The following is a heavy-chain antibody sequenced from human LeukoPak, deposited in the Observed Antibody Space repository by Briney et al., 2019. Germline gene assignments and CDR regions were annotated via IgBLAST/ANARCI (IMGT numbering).Heavy chain of an antibody. D-gene: IGHD6-6*01. CDR1: GGSISSGGYY. CDR2: IYYSGST. CDR3: ARRGPYSSSSLYYFDY. V-gene: IGHV4-31*03. Sequence: PSETLSLTCTVSGGSISSGGYYWSWIRQHPGKGLEWIGYIYYSGSTYHNPSLKSRVTISVDTSKNQFSLKLSSVTAADTAVYYCARRGPYSSSSLYYFDYWGQGTLVTVSS. J-gene: IGHJ4*02.